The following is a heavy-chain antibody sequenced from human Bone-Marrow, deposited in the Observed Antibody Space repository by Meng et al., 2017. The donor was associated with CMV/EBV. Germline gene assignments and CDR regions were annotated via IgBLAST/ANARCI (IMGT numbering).Heavy chain of an antibody. V-gene: IGHV3-53*01. J-gene: IGHJ6*01. Sequence: GESLKISWAASGFTVSSNYMSWVRQAPGKGLEWVSVIYSGGSTYYADSVKGRFTISRDTSKNTLCLQMNSLRAEDTAVYYRARGLDSYSSSSDYYYYGMDVWGQGTTVTVSS. CDR3: ARGLDSYSSSSDYYYYGMDV. D-gene: IGHD6-13*01. CDR1: GFTVSSNY. CDR2: IYSGGST.